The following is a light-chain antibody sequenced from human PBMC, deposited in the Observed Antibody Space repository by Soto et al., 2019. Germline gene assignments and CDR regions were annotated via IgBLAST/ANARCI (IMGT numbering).Light chain of an antibody. V-gene: IGKV1-12*01. CDR2: SAS. Sequence: IQVTQSPSSVSASVGDRVTITCRASQPISSWLAWYQQKPGQPPNLLIYSASTLRSGVPSRFSGSESGTLFTLTITNLQPEDFATYYCQKYNSAPLTFGGGTKVEIK. CDR3: QKYNSAPLT. J-gene: IGKJ4*01. CDR1: QPISSW.